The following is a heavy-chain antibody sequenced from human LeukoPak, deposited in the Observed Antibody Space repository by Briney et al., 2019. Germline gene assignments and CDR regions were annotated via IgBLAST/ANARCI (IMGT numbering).Heavy chain of an antibody. CDR2: IYHSGNT. V-gene: IGHV4-30-2*01. Sequence: SETLSLTCAVYGGSFSGYYWSWIRQPPGKGLEWIGYIYHSGNTYYNLSLKSRVTISVDRSKNHFSLRLTSVTAADTAVYYCARAYFYNGMDVWGQGTTVTVSS. CDR3: ARAYFYNGMDV. J-gene: IGHJ6*02. CDR1: GGSFSGYY.